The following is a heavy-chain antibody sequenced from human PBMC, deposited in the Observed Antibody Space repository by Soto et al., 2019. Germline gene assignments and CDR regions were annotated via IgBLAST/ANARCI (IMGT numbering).Heavy chain of an antibody. D-gene: IGHD5-18*01. CDR3: ATTPTRYSYGSGNYYYMGV. CDR2: FDPEDGET. J-gene: IGHJ6*03. V-gene: IGHV1-24*01. CDR1: GYTLTELS. Sequence: ASVKVSCKVSGYTLTELSMHWVRQAPGKGLEWMGGFDPEDGETIYAQKFQGRVTMTEDTSTDTAYMELSSLRSEDTAVYYCATTPTRYSYGSGNYYYMGVWGKGTTVTVSS.